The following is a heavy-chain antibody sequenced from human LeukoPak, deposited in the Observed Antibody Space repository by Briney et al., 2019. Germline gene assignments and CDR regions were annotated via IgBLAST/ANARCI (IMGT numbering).Heavy chain of an antibody. CDR2: IIPTFGTA. J-gene: IGHJ5*02. CDR1: GGTFSSYA. V-gene: IGHV1-69*06. Sequence: SVKVSCKASGGTFSSYAISWVRQAPGQGLEWMGGIIPTFGTANYAQKFQGRVTITADKSTSTAYMELSSLRSEDTAVYYCARAAERRGAWFDPWGQGTLGTVSS. D-gene: IGHD1-1*01. CDR3: ARAAERRGAWFDP.